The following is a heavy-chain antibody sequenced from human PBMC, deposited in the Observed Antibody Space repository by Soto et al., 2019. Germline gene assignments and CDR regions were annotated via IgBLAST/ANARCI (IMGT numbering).Heavy chain of an antibody. V-gene: IGHV4-31*03. CDR2: IYDSGLT. D-gene: IGHD1-26*01. Sequence: PSETLSLTCTVSGGSIGSGGYYWIWIRQHPGKGLESIVYIYDSGLTYYRPSLKSRVTIAVDTSKNPFSLKLSSVTAADTAVYDCARSQRYYFDYWGQGTLVTVSS. CDR1: GGSIGSGGYY. J-gene: IGHJ4*02. CDR3: ARSQRYYFDY.